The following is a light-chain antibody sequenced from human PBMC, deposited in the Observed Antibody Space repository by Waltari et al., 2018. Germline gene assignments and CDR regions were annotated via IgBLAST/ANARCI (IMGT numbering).Light chain of an antibody. CDR1: SRDVGSYNL. V-gene: IGLV2-23*01. CDR3: CSYAGSSIWV. J-gene: IGLJ3*02. Sequence: QSALTQPASVSGSPGQSITISCTGTSRDVGSYNLVSWYQQPPGKAPKLMIYEDSKLPSGVSNRFSGSKSGNTASLTISGLQAEDEANYYCCSYAGSSIWVFGGGTELTVL. CDR2: EDS.